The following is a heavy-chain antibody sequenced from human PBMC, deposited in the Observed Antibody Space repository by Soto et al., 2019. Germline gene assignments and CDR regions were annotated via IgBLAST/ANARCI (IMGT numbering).Heavy chain of an antibody. CDR3: AREVRYCSSPSCYDGYYYYMDV. CDR2: IYSGGST. Sequence: QLGGSLRLSCEASGFTVSSNYMSWVRQAPGKGLEWVSVIYSGGSTYYADSVKGRFTISRDNSKNTLYLQLNSLRAEDTAVYYCAREVRYCSSPSCYDGYYYYMDVWGKGTTVTVSS. V-gene: IGHV3-53*01. J-gene: IGHJ6*03. D-gene: IGHD2-2*01. CDR1: GFTVSSNY.